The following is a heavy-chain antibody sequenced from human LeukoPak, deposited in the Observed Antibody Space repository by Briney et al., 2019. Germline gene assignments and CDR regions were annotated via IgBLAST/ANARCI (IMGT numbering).Heavy chain of an antibody. CDR1: GFTFSSYV. D-gene: IGHD4-11*01. CDR3: ARVSAVKYAFDI. V-gene: IGHV3-30*04. CDR2: ISYDGSNE. J-gene: IGHJ3*02. Sequence: GGSLRLSCAASGFTFSSYVMHWVRQAPGKGLEWVAIISYDGSNEYYADSVKGRFTISSDNSKNTLYLQMNSLRAEDTAVYYCARVSAVKYAFDIWGQGTMVTVSS.